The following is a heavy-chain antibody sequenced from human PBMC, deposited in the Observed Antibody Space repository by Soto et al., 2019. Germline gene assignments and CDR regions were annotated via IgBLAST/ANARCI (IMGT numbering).Heavy chain of an antibody. CDR3: ARGHKGLEV. Sequence: GSLIVSCESSGLVFSSFWMSLVRQAPGKGLEWVAYIKQDGSEKYYVDSVKGRFTISRDNPKSSLYLQMNNLRAEDTAVYYCARGHKGLEVWGQGTTVTVSS. V-gene: IGHV3-7*03. CDR1: GLVFSSFW. J-gene: IGHJ6*02. CDR2: IKQDGSEK.